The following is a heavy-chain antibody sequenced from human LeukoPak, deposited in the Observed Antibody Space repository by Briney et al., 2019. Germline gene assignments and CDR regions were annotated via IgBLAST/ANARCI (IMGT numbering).Heavy chain of an antibody. V-gene: IGHV1-18*01. CDR1: GYTFTSYG. J-gene: IGHJ5*02. Sequence: ASVKVSCKASGYTFTSYGISWVRQAPGQGLEWMGWISVYNGNTNYAQKLQGRVTMTTDTSTSTAYMELRSLRSDDTAVYYCAKDQYYDSKGWFDAWGQGTLVTVSS. CDR2: ISVYNGNT. D-gene: IGHD3-22*01. CDR3: AKDQYYDSKGWFDA.